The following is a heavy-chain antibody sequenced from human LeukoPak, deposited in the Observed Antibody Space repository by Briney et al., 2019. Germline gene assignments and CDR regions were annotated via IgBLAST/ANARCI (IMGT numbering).Heavy chain of an antibody. CDR3: ASQLDSSSWYYFDY. V-gene: IGHV4-31*03. CDR1: GGSISSGGYS. CDR2: IYYSGST. D-gene: IGHD6-13*01. Sequence: SQTLSLTCTVSGGSISSGGYSWSWIRQHPGKGLEWIGYIYYSGSTNYNPSLKSRVTISVDTSKNQFSLKLSSVSAADTAVYYCASQLDSSSWYYFDYWGQGTLVTVSS. J-gene: IGHJ4*02.